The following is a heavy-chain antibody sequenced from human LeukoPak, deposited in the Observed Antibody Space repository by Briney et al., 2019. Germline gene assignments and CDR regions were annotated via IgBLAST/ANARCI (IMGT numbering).Heavy chain of an antibody. Sequence: GGSLRLSCAASGFTFSSYAMSWVRQAPGKGLEWVSSISSSSSYIYYADSVKGRFTISRDNAKNSLYLQMNSLRAEDTAVYYCAIEDTANADWGQGTLVTVSS. CDR2: ISSSSSYI. CDR3: AIEDTANAD. D-gene: IGHD5-18*01. V-gene: IGHV3-21*01. CDR1: GFTFSSYA. J-gene: IGHJ4*02.